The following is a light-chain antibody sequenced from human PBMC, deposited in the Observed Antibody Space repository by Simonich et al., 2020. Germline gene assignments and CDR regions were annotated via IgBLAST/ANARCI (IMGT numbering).Light chain of an antibody. J-gene: IGLJ3*02. V-gene: IGLV6-57*03. CDR1: SRSIASNY. CDR2: EDN. CDR3: QSYDSSGWV. Sequence: NFMLTQPHSVSESPGKTVTISCTRSSRSIASNYVQWYQQRPGRAPTTVIYEDNQRPSGVPDRFSGSSDSSSNSASLTISGLKTEDEADYYCQSYDSSGWVFGGGTKLTVL.